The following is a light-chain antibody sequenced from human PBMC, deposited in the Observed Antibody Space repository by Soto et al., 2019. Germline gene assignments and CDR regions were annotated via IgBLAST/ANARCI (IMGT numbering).Light chain of an antibody. V-gene: IGKV3-15*01. CDR2: GAS. J-gene: IGKJ1*01. CDR3: QQDNNWPPGK. CDR1: QSVSSN. Sequence: EIVMTQSPATLSVSPGERATLSCRASQSVSSNLAWYQQKPGQAPRLLIYGASTRATGVPARFSGSGSGTEFTLTISSLQSEDFAVYYCQQDNNWPPGKFGEGTKV.